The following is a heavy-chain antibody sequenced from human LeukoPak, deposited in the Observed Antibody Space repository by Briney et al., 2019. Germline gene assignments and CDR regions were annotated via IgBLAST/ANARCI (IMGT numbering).Heavy chain of an antibody. CDR1: SVSFSGYY. CDR2: INHSGST. CDR3: ARRAFPTSYSL. V-gene: IGHV4-34*01. D-gene: IGHD2-15*01. J-gene: IGHJ4*02. Sequence: SETLSLTCAVYSVSFSGYYWSWIRQSPGKGLEWIGEINHSGSTNYNPSLKSRVTISIDTSKNQFSLKLRSVTAADTAVYFCARRAFPTSYSLWGQGTLVTVSS.